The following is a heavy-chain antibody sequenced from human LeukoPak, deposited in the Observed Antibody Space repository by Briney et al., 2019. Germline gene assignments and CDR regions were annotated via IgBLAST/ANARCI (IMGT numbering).Heavy chain of an antibody. J-gene: IGHJ4*02. V-gene: IGHV3-30-3*01. CDR3: ARGFWSGYYSPIFDY. CDR2: ISYDGSNK. Sequence: PGGSLRLSCAASGFTFSNYNMNWVRQAPGKGLEWVAVISYDGSNKYYADSVKGRFTISRDNSKNTLYLQMNSLRAEDTAVYYCARGFWSGYYSPIFDYWGQGTLVTVSS. D-gene: IGHD3-3*01. CDR1: GFTFSNYN.